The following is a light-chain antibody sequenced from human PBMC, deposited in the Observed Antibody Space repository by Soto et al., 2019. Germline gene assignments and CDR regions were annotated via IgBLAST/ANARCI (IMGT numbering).Light chain of an antibody. CDR2: AAS. J-gene: IGKJ3*01. V-gene: IGKV1-12*01. CDR1: QAINIW. Sequence: DIQMTQSPSSVSVSVGDRVTITCRASQAINIWLAWYQHKPGKAPKLLIYAASSMQSGVPSRFSGSGSGTDFTLTISSLQPEDFATYYCLQSNSFPFTFGPGTKVDIK. CDR3: LQSNSFPFT.